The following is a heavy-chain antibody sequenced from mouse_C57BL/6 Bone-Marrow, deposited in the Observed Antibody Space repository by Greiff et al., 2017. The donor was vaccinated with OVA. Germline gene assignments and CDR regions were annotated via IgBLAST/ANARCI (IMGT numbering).Heavy chain of an antibody. J-gene: IGHJ4*01. V-gene: IGHV5-9-1*02. CDR3: TRVGGGAMDY. CDR1: GFTFSSYA. CDR2: ISSGGDYI. Sequence: EVQGVESGEGLVKPGGSLKLSCAASGFTFSSYAMSWVRQTPEQRLEWVAYISSGGDYIYYADTVKGRFTISRDNARNTLYLQMRRLKSEDTAMYYCTRVGGGAMDYWGQGTSVTVSS.